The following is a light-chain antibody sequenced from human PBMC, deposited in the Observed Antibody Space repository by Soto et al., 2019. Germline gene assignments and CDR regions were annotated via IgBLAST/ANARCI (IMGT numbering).Light chain of an antibody. Sequence: QSALTQPPSASGSPGQSVTISCTGTSSDVGGYNYVSWYQQHPGKAPQLVIYGVNKRASGVPDRFSGSKSGNTASLTVSGLQAEDEADYYCSSYAGSNILYVFGTGTMLTVL. CDR1: SSDVGGYNY. J-gene: IGLJ1*01. CDR3: SSYAGSNILYV. V-gene: IGLV2-8*01. CDR2: GVN.